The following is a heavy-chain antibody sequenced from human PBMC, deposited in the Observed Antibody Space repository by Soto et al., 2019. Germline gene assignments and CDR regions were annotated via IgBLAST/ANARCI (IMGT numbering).Heavy chain of an antibody. CDR3: AHRPRGFTYFFDY. J-gene: IGHJ4*02. CDR2: LYWDDDE. Sequence: QITLNESGPTLVKPTQTHTLTCTFSGFSLSTRGVGVGWIRKPPEKALEWVALLYWDDDESYSPSLMSRLTTTKDTSKNPVFLTTATMDPVDTATYSCAHRPRGFTYFFDYWGQGTLVTVSS. V-gene: IGHV2-5*02. CDR1: GFSLSTRGVG.